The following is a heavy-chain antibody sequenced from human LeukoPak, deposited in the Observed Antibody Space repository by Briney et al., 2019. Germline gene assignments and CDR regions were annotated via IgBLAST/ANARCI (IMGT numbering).Heavy chain of an antibody. D-gene: IGHD3-22*01. J-gene: IGHJ3*02. CDR1: GGSIRTYY. Sequence: SETLSLTCTVSGGSIRTYYWSWIRQPAGKGLEWIGCIYTSGSTNYNPSLKSRVTMSVDTSKNQFSLKLSSVTAADTAVYYCARVPDYYDSSGRHGAFDIWGQGTMVTVSS. CDR3: ARVPDYYDSSGRHGAFDI. V-gene: IGHV4-4*07. CDR2: IYTSGST.